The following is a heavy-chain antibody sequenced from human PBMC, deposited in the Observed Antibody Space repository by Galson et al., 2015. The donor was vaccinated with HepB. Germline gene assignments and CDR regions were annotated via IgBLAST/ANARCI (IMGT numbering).Heavy chain of an antibody. J-gene: IGHJ4*02. CDR1: GFTFDDYA. D-gene: IGHD3-10*01. CDR2: ISWDSAGT. V-gene: IGHV3-9*01. CDR3: AKDNADYFGSGTYYTHFGS. Sequence: SLRLSCAASGFTFDDYAMHWVRQAPGKGLEWVSSISWDSAGTGYGDSVTGRFTISRDNAKNSLHLLMNSLRPEDTALYYCAKDNADYFGSGTYYTHFGSWGQGTMVTVSS.